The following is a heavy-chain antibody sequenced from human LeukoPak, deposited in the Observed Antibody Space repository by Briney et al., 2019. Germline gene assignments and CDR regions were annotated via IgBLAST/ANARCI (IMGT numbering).Heavy chain of an antibody. CDR3: ARAPYSSSPNWFDP. D-gene: IGHD6-6*01. CDR2: INHSGST. V-gene: IGHV4-34*01. Sequence: SGTLSLTCAVYGGSFSGYYWSWIRQPPGKGLEWIGEINHSGSTNYNPSLKSRVTISVDTSKNQFSLKLSSVTAADTAVYYCARAPYSSSPNWFDPWGQGTLVTVSS. CDR1: GGSFSGYY. J-gene: IGHJ5*02.